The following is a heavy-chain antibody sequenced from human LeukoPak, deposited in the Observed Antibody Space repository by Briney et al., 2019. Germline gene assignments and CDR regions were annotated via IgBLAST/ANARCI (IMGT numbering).Heavy chain of an antibody. CDR3: ARIYNNYGSHFDY. Sequence: GGSLRLSCAASGFTFSDYYMSWIRQAPGKGREWVSYITGGGNTIYYADSVKGRFTISRDNAKNSLYLQMDSLRAEDTAVYYCARIYNNYGSHFDYWGQGTLVTVSS. CDR2: ITGGGNTI. V-gene: IGHV3-11*04. J-gene: IGHJ4*02. CDR1: GFTFSDYY. D-gene: IGHD4-11*01.